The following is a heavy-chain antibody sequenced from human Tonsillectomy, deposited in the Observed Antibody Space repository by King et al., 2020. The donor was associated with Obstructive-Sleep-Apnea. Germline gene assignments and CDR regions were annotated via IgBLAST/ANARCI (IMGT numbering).Heavy chain of an antibody. V-gene: IGHV3-30-3*01. CDR3: ARARDVAYFMDV. J-gene: IGHJ6*02. Sequence: VQLVQSGGGVINPGRSLRLSCAASGFTFSNYVIHWVRQAPGKGLEWVAVISFDGSNKYYADSVKGRFTISRDNSKNTLYLQMNRLRAEDTAVYYCARARDVAYFMDVWGQGTTVTVSS. CDR1: GFTFSNYV. CDR2: ISFDGSNK. D-gene: IGHD3-16*01.